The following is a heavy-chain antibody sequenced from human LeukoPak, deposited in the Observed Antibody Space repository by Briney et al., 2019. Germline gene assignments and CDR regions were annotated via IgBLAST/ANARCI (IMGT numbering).Heavy chain of an antibody. V-gene: IGHV4-59*12. CDR1: GGSISSDQ. D-gene: IGHD1-26*01. J-gene: IGHJ6*03. CDR2: IYYSGST. Sequence: RPSETLSLTCTVSGGSISSDQWSWIRQPPGKGLEWIGSIYYSGSTYYNPSLKSRVTISVDTSKNQFSLKLSSVTAADTAVYYCARDGGGATYYYYYYMDVWGKGTTVTVSS. CDR3: ARDGGGATYYYYYYMDV.